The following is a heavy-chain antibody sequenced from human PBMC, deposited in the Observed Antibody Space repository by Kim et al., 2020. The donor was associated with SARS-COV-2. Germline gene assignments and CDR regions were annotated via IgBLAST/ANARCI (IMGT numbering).Heavy chain of an antibody. CDR1: GGSFSGYY. CDR3: ARGPTKYCSGGSCYRNWFDP. J-gene: IGHJ5*02. Sequence: SETLSLTCAVYGGSFSGYYWSWIRQPPGKGLEWIGEINHSGSTNYNPSLKSRVTISVDTSKNQFSLKLSSVTAADTAVYYCARGPTKYCSGGSCYRNWFDPWGQGTLVTVSS. V-gene: IGHV4-34*01. D-gene: IGHD2-15*01. CDR2: INHSGST.